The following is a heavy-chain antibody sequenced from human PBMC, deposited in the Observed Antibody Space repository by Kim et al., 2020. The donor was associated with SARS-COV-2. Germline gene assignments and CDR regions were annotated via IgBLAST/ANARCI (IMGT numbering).Heavy chain of an antibody. V-gene: IGHV6-1*01. CDR2: TYYRSKWYN. J-gene: IGHJ3*02. Sequence: SQTLSLTCAISGDSVSSNSAAWNWIRQSPSRGLEWLGRTYYRSKWYNDYAVSVKSRITINPDTSKNQFSLQLNSVTPEYTAVYYCARDFGALFGSWNLGKWAFDIWGQGTMVTVSS. D-gene: IGHD1-7*01. CDR1: GDSVSSNSAA. CDR3: ARDFGALFGSWNLGKWAFDI.